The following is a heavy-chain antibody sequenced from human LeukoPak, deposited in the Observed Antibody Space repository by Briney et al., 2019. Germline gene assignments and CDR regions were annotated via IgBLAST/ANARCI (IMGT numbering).Heavy chain of an antibody. CDR3: ARWLYSGGWTLDS. D-gene: IGHD6-19*01. V-gene: IGHV3-7*01. Sequence: GGSLRLSCAASGFTFSSYEMNWVRQAPGKGLEWVANIKPDGSDKYYVDSMKGRFTISRDNAKNSLYLQMNSLRAEDTAVYYCARWLYSGGWTLDSWGQGTLVAVSS. CDR1: GFTFSSYE. CDR2: IKPDGSDK. J-gene: IGHJ4*02.